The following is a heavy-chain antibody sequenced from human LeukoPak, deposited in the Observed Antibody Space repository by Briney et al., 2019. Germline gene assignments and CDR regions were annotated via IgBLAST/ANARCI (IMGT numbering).Heavy chain of an antibody. CDR2: INPNSGGT. J-gene: IGHJ4*02. D-gene: IGHD3-3*01. Sequence: ASVKVSCKASGYTFTGYYMHWVRQALGKGFEWMGRINPNSGGTNYAQKFQGRVTMTRDTSISTAYMELSRLRSDDTAVYYCARDEIFLEWLFWGQGTLVTVSS. CDR3: ARDEIFLEWLF. CDR1: GYTFTGYY. V-gene: IGHV1-2*06.